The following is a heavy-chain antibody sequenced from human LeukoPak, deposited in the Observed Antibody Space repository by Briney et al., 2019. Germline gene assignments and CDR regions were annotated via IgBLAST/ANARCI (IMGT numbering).Heavy chain of an antibody. CDR3: ARSRIGYDFWSGYRTPGDFDY. CDR2: INPNSGGT. J-gene: IGHJ4*02. CDR1: GYTFTSYG. D-gene: IGHD3-3*01. Sequence: ASVKVSCKASGYTFTSYGISWVRQAPGQGLEWMGWINPNSGGTNYAQKFQGRVTMTRDTSISTAYMELSRLRSDDTAVYYCARSRIGYDFWSGYRTPGDFDYWGQGTLVTVSS. V-gene: IGHV1-2*02.